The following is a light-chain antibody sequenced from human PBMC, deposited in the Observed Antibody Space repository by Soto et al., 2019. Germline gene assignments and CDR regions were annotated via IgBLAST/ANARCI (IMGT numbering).Light chain of an antibody. Sequence: PGERVTLSCRASQSVSSSYLTWYQQKPGQAPRLLIYGASTRATSIPARFSGSGSGTDFTLTISSLQPEDFAVYYCQQDYNLPRGTFGQGTKVEIK. CDR2: GAS. V-gene: IGKV3D-7*01. J-gene: IGKJ1*01. CDR1: QSVSSSY. CDR3: QQDYNLPRGT.